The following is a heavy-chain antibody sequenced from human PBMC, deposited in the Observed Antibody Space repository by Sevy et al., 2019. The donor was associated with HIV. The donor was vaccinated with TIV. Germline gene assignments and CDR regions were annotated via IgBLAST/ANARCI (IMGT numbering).Heavy chain of an antibody. V-gene: IGHV1-3*01. D-gene: IGHD3-10*01. CDR1: GYTFTTYA. CDR2: INAGNGNT. Sequence: ASVKVSCKTSGYTFTTYAIHWVRQAPGQRLEWMGWINAGNGNTKYSQNFQDRVTITRDTSASTAYMELSSLRVEDTAVYYCARDYSGSGSYYISNCFDPWGQGTLVTVSS. CDR3: ARDYSGSGSYYISNCFDP. J-gene: IGHJ5*02.